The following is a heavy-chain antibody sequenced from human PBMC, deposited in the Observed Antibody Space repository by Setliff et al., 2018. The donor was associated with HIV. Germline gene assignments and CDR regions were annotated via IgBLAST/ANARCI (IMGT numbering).Heavy chain of an antibody. CDR3: AKDAQITIFGLVIMNFDY. J-gene: IGHJ4*02. CDR2: ISGTGAST. D-gene: IGHD3-3*01. Sequence: GGSLRLSCAASGFTFTTYAMSWVRQAPGKGLEWVSCISGTGASTYYADSVKGRFTISRDNSKNTLYLQMNSLRAEDTALYYCAKDAQITIFGLVIMNFDYWGQGTLVTVSS. V-gene: IGHV3-23*01. CDR1: GFTFTTYA.